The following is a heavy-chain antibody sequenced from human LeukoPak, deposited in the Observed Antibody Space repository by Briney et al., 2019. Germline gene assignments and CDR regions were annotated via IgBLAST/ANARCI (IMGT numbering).Heavy chain of an antibody. CDR3: ARRRLGYCSGGSCYASDY. Sequence: PSETLSLTCTVSGGSISSSTYYWGWIRQPPGKGLEWIGSISHSGSTYYNPSLKSRVTISVDTSKNQFSLKLSSVTAADTAVYYCARRRLGYCSGGSCYASDYWGQGTLVTVSS. J-gene: IGHJ4*02. CDR2: ISHSGST. D-gene: IGHD2-15*01. CDR1: GGSISSSTYY. V-gene: IGHV4-39*07.